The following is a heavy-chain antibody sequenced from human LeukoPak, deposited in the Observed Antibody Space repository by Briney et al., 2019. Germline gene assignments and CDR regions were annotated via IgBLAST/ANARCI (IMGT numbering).Heavy chain of an antibody. CDR3: ARVKGSGSGKPFDY. CDR1: GFTFSSYE. D-gene: IGHD3-10*01. J-gene: IGHJ4*02. Sequence: GGSLRLSCAASGFTFSSYEMNWVRQAPGKGLEWVSYISSSGSTIYYADSVKGRFTISRDNAKNSLYLQMNSLRAEDTAVYYCARVKGSGSGKPFDYWGQGTLVTVSS. V-gene: IGHV3-48*03. CDR2: ISSSGSTI.